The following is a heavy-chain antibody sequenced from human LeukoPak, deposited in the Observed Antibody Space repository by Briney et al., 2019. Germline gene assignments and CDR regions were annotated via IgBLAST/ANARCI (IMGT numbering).Heavy chain of an antibody. CDR3: ARSARITMVRGHNWFDP. CDR2: INPNSGGT. Sequence: ASVKVSCKASGYTFTGYYMHWVRQAPGQGLEWMGWINPNSGGTNYAQKFQGRVTMTRDTSISTAYMELSRLRSGDTAVYYCARSARITMVRGHNWFDPWGQGTLVTVSS. D-gene: IGHD3-10*01. V-gene: IGHV1-2*02. J-gene: IGHJ5*02. CDR1: GYTFTGYY.